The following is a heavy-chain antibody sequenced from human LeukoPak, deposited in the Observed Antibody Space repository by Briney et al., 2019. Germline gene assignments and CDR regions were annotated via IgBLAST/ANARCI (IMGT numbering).Heavy chain of an antibody. V-gene: IGHV3-21*01. CDR2: ISTSGSYI. CDR3: ARVPLGPDGLADV. CDR1: GFTFSSYW. J-gene: IGHJ6*04. Sequence: GGSLRLSCAASGFTFSSYWMNWFRQAPGKGLEGVSFISTSGSYIYYPDSLKDRFIIYRDNAKNSLYLQMNSLRAEDTALYYCARVPLGPDGLADVWGKGTRVTVSS.